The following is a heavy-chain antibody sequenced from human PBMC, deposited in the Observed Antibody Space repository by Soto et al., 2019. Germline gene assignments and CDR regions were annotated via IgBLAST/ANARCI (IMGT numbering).Heavy chain of an antibody. J-gene: IGHJ5*02. CDR1: GFTFSSYS. V-gene: IGHV3-48*02. CDR2: ISSSTI. CDR3: ARDERITMVRGVIMFDP. D-gene: IGHD3-10*01. Sequence: GGSLRLSCAASGFTFSSYSMNWVRQAPGKGLEWVSYISSSTIYYADSVKGRFTISRDNAKNSLYLQMNSLRDEDTAVYYCARDERITMVRGVIMFDPWGQGTLVTVSS.